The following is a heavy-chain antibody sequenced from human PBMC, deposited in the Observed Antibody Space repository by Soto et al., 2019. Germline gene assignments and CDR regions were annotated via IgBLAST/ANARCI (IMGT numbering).Heavy chain of an antibody. Sequence: SETLSLTCTVSGGSISSYYWSWIRQPPGKGLEWIGYIYYSGSTNYNPSLKSRVTISVDTSKNQFSLKLSSVTAADTAVYYGAREDYGSGSHYYYGMDVWGQGTTVTVSS. V-gene: IGHV4-59*01. CDR1: GGSISSYY. D-gene: IGHD3-10*01. CDR3: AREDYGSGSHYYYGMDV. CDR2: IYYSGST. J-gene: IGHJ6*02.